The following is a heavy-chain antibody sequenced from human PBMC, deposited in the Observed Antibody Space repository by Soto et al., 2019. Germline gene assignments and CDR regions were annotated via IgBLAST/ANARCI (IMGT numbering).Heavy chain of an antibody. CDR2: INHSGST. J-gene: IGHJ5*02. CDR1: GGCFSGYY. Sequence: SETLSLTCAVYGGCFSGYYWSWIRQPPGKGLEWIGEINHSGSTNYNPSLKSRVTISVDTSKNQFSLKLSSVTAADTAVYYCASALCRAVRGVSSSFAPWGRGTLVTVSS. V-gene: IGHV4-34*01. CDR3: ASALCRAVRGVSSSFAP. D-gene: IGHD3-10*01.